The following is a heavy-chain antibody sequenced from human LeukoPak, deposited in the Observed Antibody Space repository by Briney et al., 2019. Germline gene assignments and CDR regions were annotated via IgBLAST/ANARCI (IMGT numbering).Heavy chain of an antibody. Sequence: GGSLRLSCEASGFSFSSYWMTWVRQAPGKGLERVASIKQDGGEKYYVDSVKGRFTISRDNAKMSVYLQMNSLRAGDTAVYYCAREDYYGSGNYVAWGDAFDVWGQGTTVTVSS. CDR2: IKQDGGEK. CDR1: GFSFSSYW. J-gene: IGHJ3*01. CDR3: AREDYYGSGNYVAWGDAFDV. D-gene: IGHD3-10*01. V-gene: IGHV3-7*01.